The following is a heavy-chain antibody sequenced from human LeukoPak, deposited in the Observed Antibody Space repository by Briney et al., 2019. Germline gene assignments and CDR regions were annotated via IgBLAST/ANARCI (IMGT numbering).Heavy chain of an antibody. CDR2: IYYSGST. CDR1: GGSISSYY. Sequence: SETLSLTCTVSGGSISSYYWSWIRQPPGKGLEWIGYIYYSGSTNYNPSLKSRVTISVDTSKNQFSLKLSSVTAADTAVYYCAKVRGVKDYWGQGTLVTVSS. V-gene: IGHV4-59*01. CDR3: AKVRGVKDY. D-gene: IGHD3-10*01. J-gene: IGHJ4*02.